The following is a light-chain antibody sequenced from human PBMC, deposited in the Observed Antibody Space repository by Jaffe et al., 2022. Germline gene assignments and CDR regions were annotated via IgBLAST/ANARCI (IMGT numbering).Light chain of an antibody. V-gene: IGKV3-20*01. CDR1: QSVSSRY. Sequence: EIVLTQSPGALSLSPGEETTLSCRASQSVSSRYVAWYQQKAGQAPRLLIYGTSNRATGIPDRFSGSGSETDFTLTITRLEPEDFAVYYCQQFSSPPMYTFGQGTKLEIK. CDR2: GTS. J-gene: IGKJ2*01. CDR3: QQFSSPPMYT.